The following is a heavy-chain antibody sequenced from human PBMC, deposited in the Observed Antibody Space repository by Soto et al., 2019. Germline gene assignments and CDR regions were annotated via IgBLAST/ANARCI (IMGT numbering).Heavy chain of an antibody. CDR3: ARDTVLTGMFDL. J-gene: IGHJ5*02. V-gene: IGHV4-59*01. CDR1: GGSRGSYH. Sequence: SETLYVTSTVFGGSRGSYHWSWVRQPPGKGLEWIASVYYTGTTNYNPSLGSRVTISIDAPENQISLKLTSVTAADTAFYYCARDTVLTGMFDLWGQGTLVTVSS. D-gene: IGHD4-17*01. CDR2: VYYTGTT.